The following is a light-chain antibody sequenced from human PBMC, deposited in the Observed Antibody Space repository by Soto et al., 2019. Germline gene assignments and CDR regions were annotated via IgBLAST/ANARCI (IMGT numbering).Light chain of an antibody. J-gene: IGKJ1*01. Sequence: EIVLTQSPGTLSLSPGERATLSCRASQSVASRNLAWYQQKSGQAPRLLIYGASSRAIHTPDRFSGSGSGTDFTLTISGLEPEDFAVYYCLHHGSSLWTFGQGTKVDIK. V-gene: IGKV3-20*01. CDR1: QSVASRN. CDR2: GAS. CDR3: LHHGSSLWT.